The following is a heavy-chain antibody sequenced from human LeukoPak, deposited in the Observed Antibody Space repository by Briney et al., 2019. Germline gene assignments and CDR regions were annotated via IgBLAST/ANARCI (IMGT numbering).Heavy chain of an antibody. V-gene: IGHV3-15*01. Sequence: GGSLRLSCAASGFTFSNAWMSWVRQAPGKGLEWVGRIKSKTDGGTTDYAAPVKGRFTISRDDSKNTLYLQMDSLKTEDTAVYYCTTGGYQLPLSRDYWGQGTLVTVSS. CDR1: GFTFSNAW. J-gene: IGHJ4*02. CDR3: TTGGYQLPLSRDY. D-gene: IGHD2-2*01. CDR2: IKSKTDGGTT.